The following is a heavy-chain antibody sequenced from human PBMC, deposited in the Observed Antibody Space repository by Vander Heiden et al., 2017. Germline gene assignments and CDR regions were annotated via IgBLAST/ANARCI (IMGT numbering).Heavy chain of an antibody. Sequence: EVQLVESGGGLVQPGRSLRLSCAASGFPFDDYAMHWVRQAPGKGLEWVSGISWNSGSIGYADSVKGRFTISRDNAKNSLYLQMNSLRAEDTALYYCAKAAVYAIGPYYFDYWGQGTLVTVSS. CDR2: ISWNSGSI. D-gene: IGHD2-8*01. CDR1: GFPFDDYA. CDR3: AKAAVYAIGPYYFDY. V-gene: IGHV3-9*01. J-gene: IGHJ4*02.